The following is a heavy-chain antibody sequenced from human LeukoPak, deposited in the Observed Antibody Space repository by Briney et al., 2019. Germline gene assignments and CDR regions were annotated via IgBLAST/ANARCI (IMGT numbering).Heavy chain of an antibody. J-gene: IGHJ4*02. D-gene: IGHD6-19*01. V-gene: IGHV3-23*01. Sequence: PGGSLTLSCAASGFTFNFFGMNWVRQAPGKGLEWVSFIGGSSDGGGTYFADSVKGRFTISRDDSRNTLHLQMNNLRAEDTAVYYCARDVASASGWSVWAFDRWGQGTLVTVSS. CDR1: GFTFNFFG. CDR3: ARDVASASGWSVWAFDR. CDR2: IGGSSDGGGT.